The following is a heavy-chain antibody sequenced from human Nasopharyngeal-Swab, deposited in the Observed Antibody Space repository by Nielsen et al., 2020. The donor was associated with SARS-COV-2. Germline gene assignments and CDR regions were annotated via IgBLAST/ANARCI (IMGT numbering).Heavy chain of an antibody. CDR1: GFTFSDYY. D-gene: IGHD6-6*01. V-gene: IGHV3-11*06. CDR2: ISSSSSYT. J-gene: IGHJ6*03. CDR3: ARVGYSSSDYYYYYMDV. Sequence: GGSLRLSCAASGFTFSDYYMSWIRQAPGKGLEWVSYISSSSSYTNYADSVKGRFTISRDNAKNSLYLQMNSLRAEDTAVYYCARVGYSSSDYYYYYMDVWGKGTTVTVS.